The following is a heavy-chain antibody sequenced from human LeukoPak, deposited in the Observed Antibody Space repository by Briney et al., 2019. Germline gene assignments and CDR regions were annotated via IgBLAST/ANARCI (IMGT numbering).Heavy chain of an antibody. Sequence: PSETLSLTCTVSGVSISSYYWSWIRQPPGKGLEWIGYIYYSGSTNYNPSLKSRVTISVDTSKNQFSLKLSSVTAADTAVYYCARTPGDAFDIWGQGTMVTVSS. CDR2: IYYSGST. CDR3: ARTPGDAFDI. CDR1: GVSISSYY. J-gene: IGHJ3*02. D-gene: IGHD2-15*01. V-gene: IGHV4-59*08.